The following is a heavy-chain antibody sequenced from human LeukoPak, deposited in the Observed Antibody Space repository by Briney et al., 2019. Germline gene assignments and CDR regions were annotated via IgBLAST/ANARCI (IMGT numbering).Heavy chain of an antibody. CDR3: AREINKWFDP. CDR1: GFTFSSHW. Sequence: GRSLRLSCAASGFTFSSHWMHWVRQAPGKGLVWVSRISPDGSTTKNADSVKGRFTISRDNARSTLYLQMNSLRAEDTAVYYCAREINKWFDPWGQGTLVTVSS. V-gene: IGHV3-74*03. CDR2: ISPDGSTT. J-gene: IGHJ5*02.